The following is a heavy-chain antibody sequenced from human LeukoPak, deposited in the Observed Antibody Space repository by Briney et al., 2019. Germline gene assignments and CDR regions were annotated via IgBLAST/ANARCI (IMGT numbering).Heavy chain of an antibody. Sequence: SETLSLTCAVSGGSISSGGYYWSWIRQPPGKGLEWIGYIYHSGSTYYNPSLKSRVTISVDRSKNQFSLKLSSVTAADAAVYYCARVGTRDGVDQTYSNWFDPWGQGTLVTVSS. CDR1: GGSISSGGYY. J-gene: IGHJ5*02. CDR2: IYHSGST. V-gene: IGHV4-30-2*01. D-gene: IGHD2-21*01. CDR3: ARVGTRDGVDQTYSNWFDP.